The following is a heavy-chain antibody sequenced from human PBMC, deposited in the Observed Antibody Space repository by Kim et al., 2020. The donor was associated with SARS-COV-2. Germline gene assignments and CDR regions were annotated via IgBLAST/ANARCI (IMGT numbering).Heavy chain of an antibody. J-gene: IGHJ4*02. D-gene: IGHD3-10*01. CDR1: GGSISSGGYY. V-gene: IGHV4-31*03. Sequence: SETLSLTCTVSGGSISSGGYYWSWIRQHPGKGLEWIGYIYYSGSTYYNPSLKSRVTISVDTSKNQFSLKLSSVTAADTAVYYCARGGAGEHHHYYGSGSHTYYFDYWGQGTLVTVSS. CDR3: ARGGAGEHHHYYGSGSHTYYFDY. CDR2: IYYSGST.